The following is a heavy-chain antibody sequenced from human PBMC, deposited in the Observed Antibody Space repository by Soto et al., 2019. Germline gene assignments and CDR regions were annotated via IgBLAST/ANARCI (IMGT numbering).Heavy chain of an antibody. CDR3: ARGPRGYVYYHGMDV. CDR1: GGSISSYY. CDR2: IDTSGTT. Sequence: SETLSLTCTVSGGSISSYYVSWIRQSAGKGLEWIGRIDTSGTTNYNPSLKSRVTMSVDASKNHFSLNLGSVTAADTAVYYCARGPRGYVYYHGMDVWGQGTTVTVSS. J-gene: IGHJ6*02. D-gene: IGHD3-10*01. V-gene: IGHV4-4*07.